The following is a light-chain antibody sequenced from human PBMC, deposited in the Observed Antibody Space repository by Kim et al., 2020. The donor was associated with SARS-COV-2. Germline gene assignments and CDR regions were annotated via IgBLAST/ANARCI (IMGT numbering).Light chain of an antibody. CDR3: QQYVGSPCT. CDR1: QSISSSY. J-gene: IGKJ2*02. Sequence: LSLGESAALSCRASQSISSSYLAWYQQKPGQAPRLLIYGAASRATGIPDRFSGSGSGTDFTLTISRLEAEDFAVYYCQQYVGSPCTFGQGTKLEI. V-gene: IGKV3-20*01. CDR2: GAA.